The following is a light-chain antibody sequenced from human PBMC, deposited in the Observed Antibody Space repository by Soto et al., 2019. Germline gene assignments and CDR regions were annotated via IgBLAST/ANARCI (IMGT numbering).Light chain of an antibody. J-gene: IGKJ4*01. CDR2: AAS. Sequence: DIQMTQSPSSLSASVGDGVTITCRASQSIGSYFNWYQQKPGKAPKLLIYAASSLESGVPSRFSGSGSGTDITLTISSLQPEDFATYYCLQSYSTPLSFGGGTKVEIK. CDR3: LQSYSTPLS. CDR1: QSIGSY. V-gene: IGKV1-39*01.